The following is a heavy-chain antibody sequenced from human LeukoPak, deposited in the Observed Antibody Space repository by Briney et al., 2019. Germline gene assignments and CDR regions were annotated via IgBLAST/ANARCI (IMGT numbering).Heavy chain of an antibody. CDR1: GFTFSSYW. CDR3: ARDRPRDYYDSSGYPPDDY. CDR2: ISSSSSYI. D-gene: IGHD3-22*01. J-gene: IGHJ4*02. V-gene: IGHV3-21*01. Sequence: GGSLRLSCAASGFTFSSYWMSWMRQAPGKGLEWVSSISSSSSYIYYADSVKGRFTISRDNAKNSLYLQMNSLRAEDTAVYYCARDRPRDYYDSSGYPPDDYWGQGTLVTVSS.